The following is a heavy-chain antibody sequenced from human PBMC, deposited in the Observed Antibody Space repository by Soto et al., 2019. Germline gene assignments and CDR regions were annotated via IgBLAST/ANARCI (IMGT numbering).Heavy chain of an antibody. D-gene: IGHD7-27*01. CDR3: ARGDRGDFDL. Sequence: EVQLVESGGGLVRPGGSLRLSCAASGFTFSYYWMHWVRQAPGKGLVWVSRIHSDGSSTTYADFVKGRFIISRDNARSTVDLQMNSVRVEDTAVYYCARGDRGDFDLWGQGTVVTVSS. J-gene: IGHJ3*01. CDR2: IHSDGSST. CDR1: GFTFSYYW. V-gene: IGHV3-74*01.